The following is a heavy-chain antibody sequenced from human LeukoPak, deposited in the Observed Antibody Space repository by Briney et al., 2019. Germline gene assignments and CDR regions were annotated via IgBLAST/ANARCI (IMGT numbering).Heavy chain of an antibody. J-gene: IGHJ6*03. D-gene: IGHD3-3*01. V-gene: IGHV1-8*01. CDR1: GYTFTSYD. Sequence: GASVKVSCKASGYTFTSYDINWVRQATGQGLEWMGWMNPNSGNTGYAQKFQGRVTMTRNTSISTAYMELSSLRSEDTAVYYCARGTYDFWSGYYYQYYYYYMDVWGKGTTVTVSS. CDR2: MNPNSGNT. CDR3: ARGTYDFWSGYYYQYYYYYMDV.